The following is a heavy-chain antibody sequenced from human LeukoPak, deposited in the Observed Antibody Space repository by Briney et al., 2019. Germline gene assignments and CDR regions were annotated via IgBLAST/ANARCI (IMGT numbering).Heavy chain of an antibody. J-gene: IGHJ3*02. Sequence: GGSLRLSCAASGFTFSSYWMSWVRQAPGKGLEWVSNIKQDGSEKYYVDSVKGRFTISRDNAKNSLYLQMNSLRAEDTAVYYCARATVRGVFAFDIWGQGTMVTVSS. CDR3: ARATVRGVFAFDI. CDR2: IKQDGSEK. CDR1: GFTFSSYW. D-gene: IGHD3-10*01. V-gene: IGHV3-7*01.